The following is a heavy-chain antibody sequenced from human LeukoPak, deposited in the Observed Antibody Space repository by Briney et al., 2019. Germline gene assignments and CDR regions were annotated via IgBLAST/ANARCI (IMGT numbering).Heavy chain of an antibody. J-gene: IGHJ4*02. CDR3: AKGVLYDILTGSIFDY. Sequence: PGRSLRPSCAASGFTFSSYGMHWVRQAPGKGLEWVAFVRYDGSNKYYADSVKGRFTISRDNSKNTLYLQMFLRTEDTAVYYCAKGVLYDILTGSIFDYWGQGTLVTVSS. D-gene: IGHD3-9*01. CDR2: VRYDGSNK. CDR1: GFTFSSYG. V-gene: IGHV3-30*02.